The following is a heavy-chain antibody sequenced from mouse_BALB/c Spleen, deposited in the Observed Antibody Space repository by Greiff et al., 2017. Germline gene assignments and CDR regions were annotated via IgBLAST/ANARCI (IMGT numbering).Heavy chain of an antibody. V-gene: IGHV1-14*01. J-gene: IGHJ3*01. CDR3: ASPPYGNYEAWFAY. CDR1: GYTFTSYV. D-gene: IGHD2-10*02. Sequence: EVQLQQSGPELVKPGASVKMSCKASGYTFTSYVMHWVKQKPGQGLEWIGYINPYNDGTKYNEKFKGKATLTSDKSSSTAYMELSSLTSEDSAVYYCASPPYGNYEAWFAYWGQGTLVTVSA. CDR2: INPYNDGT.